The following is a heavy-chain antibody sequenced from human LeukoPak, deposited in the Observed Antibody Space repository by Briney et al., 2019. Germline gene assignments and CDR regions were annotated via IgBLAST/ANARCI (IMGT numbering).Heavy chain of an antibody. CDR3: ARWALWLGEYLGPDS. D-gene: IGHD3-10*01. CDR2: INPGSGGT. J-gene: IGHJ4*02. V-gene: IGHV1-2*02. Sequence: VSVKVSCKASGYTFTGFFIHWVRQAPGQGLEWMGWINPGSGGTNYAQNFRGRVTMTRDTSTNTAYMELSSLRSDDTAVYYCARWALWLGEYLGPDSWGQGTLVTLSS. CDR1: GYTFTGFF.